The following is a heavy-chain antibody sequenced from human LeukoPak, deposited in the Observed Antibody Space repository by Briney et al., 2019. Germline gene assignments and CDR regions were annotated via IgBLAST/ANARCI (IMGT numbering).Heavy chain of an antibody. D-gene: IGHD1-26*01. Sequence: GGTLSLSCAASGFTFSDYYMSWIRQAPGKGLEWVSYISSSGSTIYYADSVKGRFTISRDNAKNSLYLQVNSLRAEDTAVYYCARARRVGATPGYYFDYWGQGTLVTVSS. J-gene: IGHJ4*02. CDR2: ISSSGSTI. CDR1: GFTFSDYY. V-gene: IGHV3-11*04. CDR3: ARARRVGATPGYYFDY.